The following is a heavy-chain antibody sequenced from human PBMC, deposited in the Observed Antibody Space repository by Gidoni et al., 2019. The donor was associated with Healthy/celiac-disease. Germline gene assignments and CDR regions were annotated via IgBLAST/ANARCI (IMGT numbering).Heavy chain of an antibody. CDR1: GYTFTSYG. D-gene: IGHD5-18*01. J-gene: IGHJ4*02. CDR3: ARARSGYSYGPQVPPDY. CDR2: ISAYNGNT. V-gene: IGHV1-18*04. Sequence: QVQLVQSGAEVKKPGASVKVSCKASGYTFTSYGISWVRQAPGQGLEWMGWISAYNGNTNYAQKLQGRVTMTTDTSTSTAYMELRSLRSDDTAVYYCARARSGYSYGPQVPPDYWGQGTLVTVSS.